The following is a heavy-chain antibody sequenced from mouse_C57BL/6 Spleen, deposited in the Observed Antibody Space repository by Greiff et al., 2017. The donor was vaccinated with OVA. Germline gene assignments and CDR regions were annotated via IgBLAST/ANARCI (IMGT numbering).Heavy chain of an antibody. Sequence: QVQLKEPGAELVRPGTSVKLSCKASGYTFTSYWMHWVKQRPGQGLEWIGVIDPSDSYTNYNQKFKGKATLTVDTSSSTAYMQLSSLTSEDSAVYYCARSGGSSRAWFAYWGQGTLVTVSA. CDR1: GYTFTSYW. CDR2: IDPSDSYT. D-gene: IGHD1-1*01. V-gene: IGHV1-59*01. CDR3: ARSGGSSRAWFAY. J-gene: IGHJ3*01.